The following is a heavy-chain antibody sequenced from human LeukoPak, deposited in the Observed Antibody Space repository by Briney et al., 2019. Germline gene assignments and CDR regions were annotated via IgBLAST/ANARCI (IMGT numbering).Heavy chain of an antibody. J-gene: IGHJ4*02. CDR1: GFTFSSYW. Sequence: GGSLRLSCAASGFTFSSYWMSWVRQAPGKGLEWVANIKQDGSEEYYVDSVKGRFTISRDNAKNSLYLQMNSLRAEDTAVYYCARSPYYYDSSRYYSYGYWGQGTLVTVSS. CDR2: IKQDGSEE. V-gene: IGHV3-7*03. CDR3: ARSPYYYDSSRYYSYGY. D-gene: IGHD3-22*01.